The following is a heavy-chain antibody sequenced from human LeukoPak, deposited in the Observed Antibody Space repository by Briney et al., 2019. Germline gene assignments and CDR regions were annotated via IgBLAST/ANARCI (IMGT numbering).Heavy chain of an antibody. V-gene: IGHV4-59*08. J-gene: IGHJ4*02. Sequence: SETLSLTCTVSGGSISSYYWNWIRQPPGKGLDWIGYIYDSRSTSYNPSLKSRVTMSVDTSKNQFSLTLSSVTAADTAVYYCARREGPNKRVFDYWGRGTPVTVPS. CDR2: IYDSRST. CDR1: GGSISSYY. CDR3: ARREGPNKRVFDY. D-gene: IGHD2/OR15-2a*01.